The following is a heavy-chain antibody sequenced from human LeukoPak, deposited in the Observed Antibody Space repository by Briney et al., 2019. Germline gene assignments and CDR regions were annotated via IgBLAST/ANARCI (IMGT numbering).Heavy chain of an antibody. J-gene: IGHJ4*02. Sequence: GGSLRLSCAASGFTFSSYAMSWVRRAPGKGLEWVSAISGSGGSTYYADSVKGRFTISRDNSKNTLYLQMNSLRAEDTAVYYCAKAPLYGSGSYYIDCWGQGTLVTVSS. CDR3: AKAPLYGSGSYYIDC. CDR2: ISGSGGST. D-gene: IGHD3-10*01. V-gene: IGHV3-23*01. CDR1: GFTFSSYA.